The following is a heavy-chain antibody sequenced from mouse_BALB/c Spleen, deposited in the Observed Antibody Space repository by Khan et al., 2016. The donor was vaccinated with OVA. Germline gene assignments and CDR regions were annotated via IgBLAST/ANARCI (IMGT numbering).Heavy chain of an antibody. J-gene: IGHJ3*01. CDR1: GYTFTDYN. CDR3: ARSGYVSFVY. D-gene: IGHD1-2*01. CDR2: IHPNNGDT. Sequence: EVQLQQSGPEVVRPGASVKISCKASGYTFTDYNMDWVKQRHGKSLEWIGYIHPNNGDTGYNQKFKTKASLTVDDSSRTAHMELRSLTSEDSAVYYCARSGYVSFVYWGQGTLVTVSA. V-gene: IGHV1S29*02.